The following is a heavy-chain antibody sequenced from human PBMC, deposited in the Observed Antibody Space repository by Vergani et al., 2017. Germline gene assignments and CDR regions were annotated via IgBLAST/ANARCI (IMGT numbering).Heavy chain of an antibody. CDR2: ISYDGSNK. D-gene: IGHD1-26*01. CDR1: GFTFSSYG. CDR3: AKDSLGPWHY. J-gene: IGHJ4*02. Sequence: QVQLVESGGGVVQPGRSLRLSCAASGFTFSSYGMHWVRQAPGKGLEWVAVISYDGSNKYYADSVKGRFTISRDNSKNTLYLQMNSLRAEDTAVYYCAKDSLGPWHYWGQGTLVTVSS. V-gene: IGHV3-30*18.